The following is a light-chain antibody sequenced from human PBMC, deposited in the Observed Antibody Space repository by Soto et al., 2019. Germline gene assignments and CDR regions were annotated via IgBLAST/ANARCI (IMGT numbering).Light chain of an antibody. Sequence: EIVMTQSPATLSVSPGERATLSCRASQTVSVNLAWYQQKPGQAPRLLIYGASTRATGVPARFSGSGSGTECTLTISSLQSEDFAVYYCQQYNDWPPFTFGPGTRVDIK. V-gene: IGKV3-15*01. J-gene: IGKJ3*01. CDR1: QTVSVN. CDR3: QQYNDWPPFT. CDR2: GAS.